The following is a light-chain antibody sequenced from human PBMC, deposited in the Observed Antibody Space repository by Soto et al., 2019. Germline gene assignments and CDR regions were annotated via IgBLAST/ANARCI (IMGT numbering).Light chain of an antibody. CDR1: SSDVGGYNY. J-gene: IGLJ1*01. V-gene: IGLV2-14*01. CDR2: DVS. Sequence: LTQPASVSGSPGQSITISCTGTSSDVGGYNYVSWYQQHPGKAPKLMIYDVSNRPSGVSNRFSGSKSGNTASLTISGLQAEDEADYYCSSYTSSSTYVFGTGTKVTGL. CDR3: SSYTSSSTYV.